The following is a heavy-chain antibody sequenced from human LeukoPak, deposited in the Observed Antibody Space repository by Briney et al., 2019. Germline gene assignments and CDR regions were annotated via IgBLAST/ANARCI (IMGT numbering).Heavy chain of an antibody. CDR2: ISGSGGST. CDR3: AKGQIYYYYGMDV. Sequence: LPGGSLRLSCAASGLTFSSYAMSWVRQAPGKGLEWVSAISGSGGSTYYADSVKGRFTISRDNSKNTLYLQMNSLRAEDTAVYYCAKGQIYYYYGMDVWGQGTTVTVSS. J-gene: IGHJ6*02. V-gene: IGHV3-23*01. CDR1: GLTFSSYA.